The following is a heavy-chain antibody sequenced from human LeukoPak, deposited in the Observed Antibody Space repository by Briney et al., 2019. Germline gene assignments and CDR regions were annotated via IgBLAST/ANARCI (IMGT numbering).Heavy chain of an antibody. V-gene: IGHV1-2*02. J-gene: IGHJ4*02. Sequence: ASVNVSCKASGYTFTGYYMHWVRQAPGQGLEWMGWINPNSGGTNYAQKFQGRVTMTRDTSISTAYMELSRLRSDDTAVYYCARDTLAYYYDSSAYDYWGQGTLVTVSS. CDR2: INPNSGGT. CDR1: GYTFTGYY. D-gene: IGHD3-22*01. CDR3: ARDTLAYYYDSSAYDY.